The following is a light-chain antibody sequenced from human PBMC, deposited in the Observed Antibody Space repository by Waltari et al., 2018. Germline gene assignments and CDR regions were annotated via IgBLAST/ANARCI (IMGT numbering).Light chain of an antibody. J-gene: IGKJ4*01. CDR2: AAS. CDR3: QQLNSFPLT. CDR1: ECIRNY. Sequence: IQLTQSPSSLSASVGDRVTIPFRARECIRNYLAWYQQKPGKAPKLLIYAASTLQSGVPSRLSGSGSGTDFTLTISSLQPEDFATYYCQQLNSFPLTFGGGTKVEIK. V-gene: IGKV1-9*01.